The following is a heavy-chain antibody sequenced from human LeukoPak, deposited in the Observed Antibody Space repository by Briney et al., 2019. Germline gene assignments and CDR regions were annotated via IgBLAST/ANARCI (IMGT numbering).Heavy chain of an antibody. D-gene: IGHD3-10*01. J-gene: IGHJ4*02. CDR2: IIPIFGTA. V-gene: IGHV1-69*06. CDR1: GGTFSSYA. Sequence: ASVKVSCKASGGTFSSYAISWVRQAPGQGLDWMGGIIPIFGTANYAQKFQGRVTITADKSTSTAYMELSSLRSEDTAVYYCARGSLWFGELSLPDYWGQGTLVTVSS. CDR3: ARGSLWFGELSLPDY.